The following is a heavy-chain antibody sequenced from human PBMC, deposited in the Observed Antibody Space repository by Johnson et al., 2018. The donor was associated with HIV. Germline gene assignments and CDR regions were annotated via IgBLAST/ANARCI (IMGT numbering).Heavy chain of an antibody. V-gene: IGHV3-20*04. J-gene: IGHJ3*02. D-gene: IGHD6-19*01. CDR1: GFTFDDYG. CDR3: ARDPPGATGIPVAEDAFDI. Sequence: MLLVESGGGVVRPGGSLRLSCAASGFTFDDYGMSWVRQAPGKGLEWVSGINWNGGSTGYADSVKGRFTISRDNAKNSLYLQMNSLRAEDTAFYYCARDPPGATGIPVAEDAFDIWGQGTMVTVSS. CDR2: INWNGGST.